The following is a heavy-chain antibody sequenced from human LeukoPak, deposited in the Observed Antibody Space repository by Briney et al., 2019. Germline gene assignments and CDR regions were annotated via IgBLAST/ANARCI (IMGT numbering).Heavy chain of an antibody. Sequence: GGSLRLSCAASGFTFSSYEVNWVRQAPGKGLEWVSYISSSGSTRYYADSVKGRFTISRDDAKNSLYLQMNSLRAEDAAVYYCTRNGFSSGLDYWGQGTLVTVSS. CDR2: ISSSGSTR. D-gene: IGHD6-19*01. CDR3: TRNGFSSGLDY. CDR1: GFTFSSYE. J-gene: IGHJ4*02. V-gene: IGHV3-48*03.